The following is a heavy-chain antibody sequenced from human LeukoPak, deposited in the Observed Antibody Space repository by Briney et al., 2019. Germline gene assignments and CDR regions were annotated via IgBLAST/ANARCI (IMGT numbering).Heavy chain of an antibody. CDR2: INPGDSDT. Sequence: GESLKISCKGSGYSFTTYWIGWVRQMPGKGLEWMGIINPGDSDTRYSPSFQGQVTISADKSISTAYLQWSSLEASDTAMYYCARCPPNYYDTSGYGVLDYWGQGTLVTVSS. D-gene: IGHD3-22*01. CDR3: ARCPPNYYDTSGYGVLDY. CDR1: GYSFTTYW. J-gene: IGHJ4*02. V-gene: IGHV5-51*01.